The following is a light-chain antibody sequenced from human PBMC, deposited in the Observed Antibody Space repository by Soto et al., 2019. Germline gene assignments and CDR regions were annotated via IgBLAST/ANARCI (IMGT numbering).Light chain of an antibody. CDR1: SSDVGDYNY. CDR3: SSYTSSNTWV. Sequence: QSVLTQPASVSGSPGQSITISCTGTSSDVGDYNYVSWYQHHPGEAPKLMLYEVTHRPSGVSNRFSGSKSGDTASLTISGLQAEDEADYYCSSYTSSNTWVFGGGTKLTVL. V-gene: IGLV2-14*01. J-gene: IGLJ3*02. CDR2: EVT.